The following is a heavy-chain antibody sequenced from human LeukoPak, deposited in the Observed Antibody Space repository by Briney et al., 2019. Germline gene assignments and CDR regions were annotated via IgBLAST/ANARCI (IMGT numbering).Heavy chain of an antibody. D-gene: IGHD2-2*01. CDR2: IKHDGSEK. J-gene: IGHJ4*02. V-gene: IGHV3-7*04. CDR1: GFTFSTYW. Sequence: GGSLRLSCAASGFTFSTYWVSWVRQSPGEGLEWVANIKHDGSEKYYVDSVKGRFTISRDNVKNSLSLQMNSLRAEDTSIYYCARFVEQLTFFAYWGQRTLVTVSS. CDR3: ARFVEQLTFFAY.